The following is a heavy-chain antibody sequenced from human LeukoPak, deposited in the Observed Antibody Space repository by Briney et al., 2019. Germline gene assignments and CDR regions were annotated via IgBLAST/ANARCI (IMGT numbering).Heavy chain of an antibody. CDR1: GYTFTGYY. CDR3: ARGSLLRFLEWSSPDWYFDL. J-gene: IGHJ2*01. V-gene: IGHV1-2*02. D-gene: IGHD3-3*01. CDR2: INPNSGGT. Sequence: ASVKVSCKASGYTFTGYYMHWVRQAPGQGLEWMGWINPNSGGTNYAQKFQGRVTMTRDTSISTAYMELSRLRSDDTAVYYCARGSLLRFLEWSSPDWYFDLWGRGTLVTVSS.